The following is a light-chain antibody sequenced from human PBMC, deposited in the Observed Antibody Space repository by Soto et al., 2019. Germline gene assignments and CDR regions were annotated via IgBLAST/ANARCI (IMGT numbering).Light chain of an antibody. V-gene: IGKV1-5*01. CDR3: QQYNSYSCT. CDR2: DAS. J-gene: IGKJ1*01. Sequence: QVSQSQTSLSASVGDRVTITCRASQSISSYLNWYQQKPGKAPKLLIYDASNLETGVPSRFSGSGSGTEFTLTISILQPDDFATYYCQQYNSYSCTFGEGTNVDI. CDR1: QSISSY.